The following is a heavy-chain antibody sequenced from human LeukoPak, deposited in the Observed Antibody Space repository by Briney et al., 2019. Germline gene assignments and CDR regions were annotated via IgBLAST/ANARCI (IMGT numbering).Heavy chain of an antibody. V-gene: IGHV3-30*04. Sequence: SGGSLSLSCAASGFTFSSFAMHWVRHAPDKGLEWVGVISYDGSNKYYADSVKGRFTISRDNSKNTQYLQKHSLRAEDTAVDYCARDSWYCSGGSCYSIYYFDYWGQGTLVTVSS. CDR3: ARDSWYCSGGSCYSIYYFDY. CDR1: GFTFSSFA. J-gene: IGHJ4*02. CDR2: ISYDGSNK. D-gene: IGHD2-15*01.